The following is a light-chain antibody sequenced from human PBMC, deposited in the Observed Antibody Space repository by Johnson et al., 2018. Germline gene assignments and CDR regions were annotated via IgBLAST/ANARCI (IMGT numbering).Light chain of an antibody. Sequence: QSVLTQPPSVSAAPGQKVTISCSGSSSNIGNNYVSWYQQLPGTAPKLLIYENNKRPSGIPARFSGSKSGTSATLGTTGLQPGDEADYYCGTWDSSLNAGNVFGTGTKVTVL. V-gene: IGLV1-51*02. CDR2: ENN. CDR1: SSNIGNNY. J-gene: IGLJ1*01. CDR3: GTWDSSLNAGNV.